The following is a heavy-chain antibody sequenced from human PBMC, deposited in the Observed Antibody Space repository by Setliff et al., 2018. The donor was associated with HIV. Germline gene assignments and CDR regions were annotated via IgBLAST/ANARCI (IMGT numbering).Heavy chain of an antibody. CDR2: INHSGST. CDR3: ARGRAYSSGWGLLRNYYMDV. CDR1: GGSITSHY. V-gene: IGHV4-34*01. D-gene: IGHD6-19*01. Sequence: SLTCTISGGSITSHYWSWIRQSPGKGLEWIGEINHSGSTNYNPPLKSRVTISVDTSKNQFSLKLHSMTAADTAVYFCARGRAYSSGWGLLRNYYMDVWGKGTTVTVSS. J-gene: IGHJ6*03.